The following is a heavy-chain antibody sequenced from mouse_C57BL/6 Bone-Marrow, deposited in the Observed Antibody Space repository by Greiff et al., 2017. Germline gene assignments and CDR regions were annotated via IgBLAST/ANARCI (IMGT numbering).Heavy chain of an antibody. CDR2: INPNNGGT. CDR3: ANPAWFAY. J-gene: IGHJ3*01. CDR1: GYTFTDYY. V-gene: IGHV1-26*01. Sequence: EVQLHQSGPELVKPGASVKISCKASGYTFTDYYMNWVKQSHGKSLEWIGDINPNNGGTSYNQKFKGKATLTVDKSSSTAYMELRSLTSEDSAVYYCANPAWFAYWGQGTLVTVSA.